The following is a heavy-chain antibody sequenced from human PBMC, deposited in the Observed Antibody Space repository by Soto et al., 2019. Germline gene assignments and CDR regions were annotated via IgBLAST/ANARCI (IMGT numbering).Heavy chain of an antibody. CDR3: ARERSSSPDAFDI. J-gene: IGHJ3*02. Sequence: SGGTFSSYAISWVRQAPGQGLEWMGGIIPIFGTANYAQKFQGRVTITADESTSTAYMELRSLRSEDTAVYYCARERSSSPDAFDIWGQGTMVTVSS. V-gene: IGHV1-69*01. CDR1: GGTFSSYA. CDR2: IIPIFGTA.